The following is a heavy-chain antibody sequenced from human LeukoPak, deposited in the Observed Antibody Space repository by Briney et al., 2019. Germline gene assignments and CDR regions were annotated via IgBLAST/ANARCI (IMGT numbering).Heavy chain of an antibody. CDR2: IYTNGST. V-gene: IGHV4-61*02. CDR3: ARETSQKGAHYMDV. D-gene: IGHD3-16*01. Sequence: SETLSLTCTVSRGSISSGFYYWSWIRQPAGKGLEWVGRIYTNGSTNYNPSLKSRVTISVSTSRNQFSLKVSSVTAADTAVYYCARETSQKGAHYMDVWGKGTTVTISS. CDR1: RGSISSGFYY. J-gene: IGHJ6*03.